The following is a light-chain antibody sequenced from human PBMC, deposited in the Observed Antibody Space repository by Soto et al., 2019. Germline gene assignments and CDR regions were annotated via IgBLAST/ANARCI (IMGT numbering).Light chain of an antibody. J-gene: IGKJ1*01. Sequence: DIQMTQSPSTLSASIGDRVTITCRASQNISNWLAWYQQKPGKAPKLLIYKASSLEGGVPSRFSGSASGTEFTLTISSLQPDHFATYYCQHYDGFPWTLGQGTKVEIK. V-gene: IGKV1-5*03. CDR3: QHYDGFPWT. CDR1: QNISNW. CDR2: KAS.